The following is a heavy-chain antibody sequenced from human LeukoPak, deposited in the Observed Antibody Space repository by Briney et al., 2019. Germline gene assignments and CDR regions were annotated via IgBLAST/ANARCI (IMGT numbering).Heavy chain of an antibody. J-gene: IGHJ6*02. CDR2: IKEDGSEK. D-gene: IGHD3-3*01. CDR3: ARSIDYDFWSGYSYYYYGMDV. CDR1: GFTFSTYW. Sequence: GGSLRLSCAASGFTFSTYWMSWVRQAPGKGLEWVANIKEDGSEKNYADSVKCRFTISRDNAKNSLYLQMNSLRAEDTAVYYCARSIDYDFWSGYSYYYYGMDVWGQGTTVTVSS. V-gene: IGHV3-7*04.